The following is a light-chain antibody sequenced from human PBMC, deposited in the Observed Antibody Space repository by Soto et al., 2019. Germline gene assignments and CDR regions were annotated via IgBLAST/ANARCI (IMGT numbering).Light chain of an antibody. CDR2: GAS. J-gene: IGKJ1*01. Sequence: EIVMTQSPATLSVSPGESGTLSCRASQSVSSNLAWYQQKPGQAHRLLIYGASTRSTGIPARFSGSRSGTEFTLTISSLQSEDFVVYYCQQYNNWPWTFGQGTKVEIK. CDR1: QSVSSN. CDR3: QQYNNWPWT. V-gene: IGKV3-15*01.